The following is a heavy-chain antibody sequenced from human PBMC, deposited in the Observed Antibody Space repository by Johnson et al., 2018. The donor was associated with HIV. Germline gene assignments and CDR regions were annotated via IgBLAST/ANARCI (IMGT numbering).Heavy chain of an antibody. Sequence: VQLVESGGGLVKPGGSLSLSCEASGFTFSNACMSWVRQAPGTGLEWVGRIKSKPDGGTTDYAAPVKGRFTISRDDSKNTLYLQMNSLKTEDTAVYYCTTGWYSGYDLPNAFDIWGQGTMVTVSS. V-gene: IGHV3-15*01. D-gene: IGHD5-12*01. J-gene: IGHJ3*02. CDR2: IKSKPDGGTT. CDR3: TTGWYSGYDLPNAFDI. CDR1: GFTFSNAC.